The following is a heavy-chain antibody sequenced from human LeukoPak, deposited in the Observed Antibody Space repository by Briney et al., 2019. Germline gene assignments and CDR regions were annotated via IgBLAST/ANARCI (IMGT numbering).Heavy chain of an antibody. V-gene: IGHV3-53*01. CDR1: GFTVSSNY. CDR3: ARATYDSSDYYFYYYGMDV. CDR2: IYSGGST. J-gene: IGHJ6*02. Sequence: GGSPRLSCTASGFTVSSNYMSWVRQAPGKGLEWVSIIYSGGSTYYADSVKGRFTISRDTSKNTLFLQMNSLRAEDTAVYYCARATYDSSDYYFYYYGMDVWGQGTTVTVSS. D-gene: IGHD3-22*01.